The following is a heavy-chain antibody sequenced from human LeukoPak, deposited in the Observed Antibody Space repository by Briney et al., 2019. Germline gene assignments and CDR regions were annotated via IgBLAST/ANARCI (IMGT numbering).Heavy chain of an antibody. Sequence: SETLSLTCTVSGGSISSSSYYWGWIRQPPGKGLEWIGSIHYSGSTYYNPSLKSRVTISVDTSKNQFSLKLSSVTAADTAVYYCAGNNWYFDLWGRGTLVTVSS. CDR2: IHYSGST. J-gene: IGHJ2*01. CDR3: AGNNWYFDL. V-gene: IGHV4-39*01. CDR1: GGSISSSSYY. D-gene: IGHD2/OR15-2a*01.